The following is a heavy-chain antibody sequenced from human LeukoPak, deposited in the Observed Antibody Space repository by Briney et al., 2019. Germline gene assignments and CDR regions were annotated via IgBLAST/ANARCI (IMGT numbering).Heavy chain of an antibody. CDR1: GGSISTYYW. V-gene: IGHV2-70*12. J-gene: IGHJ4*02. D-gene: IGHD3-22*01. CDR3: AHSSDSSGYPTDY. CDR2: IDWDDDK. Sequence: TLSLTCTVSGGSISTYYWSWIRQPPGKALEWLARIDWDDDKYYSTSLKTRLTISKDTSKNQVVLTMTNMDPVDSATYYCAHSSDSSGYPTDYWGQGTLVTVSS.